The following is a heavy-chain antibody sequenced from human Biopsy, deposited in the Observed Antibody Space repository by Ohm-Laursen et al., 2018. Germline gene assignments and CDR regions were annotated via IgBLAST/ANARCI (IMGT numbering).Heavy chain of an antibody. D-gene: IGHD3-10*01. CDR1: GFSFTGYY. CDR2: IIPILGTV. V-gene: IGHV1-69*08. Sequence: SVKVSCKASGFSFTGYYIHWVRQVPGQGLDWMGRIIPILGTVDYGQNFQGRVTIRADTSTTFLELTSLRYDDTAVYYCASGDIGGIGLDVWGLGTTVTVSS. CDR3: ASGDIGGIGLDV. J-gene: IGHJ6*02.